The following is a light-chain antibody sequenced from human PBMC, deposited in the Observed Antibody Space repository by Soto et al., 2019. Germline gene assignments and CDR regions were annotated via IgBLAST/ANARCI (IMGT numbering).Light chain of an antibody. CDR3: CAYARSSTVV. J-gene: IGLJ2*01. V-gene: IGLV2-23*01. Sequence: QSALTQPASVSGSPGQSITISCTGTSSDVGSYNLVSWYQQHPDKAPKLLINEGSQRPSGVSNRFSGSKSGNTASLTISGLQVEDEADYYCCAYARSSTVVFGGGTQLTVL. CDR1: SSDVGSYNL. CDR2: EGS.